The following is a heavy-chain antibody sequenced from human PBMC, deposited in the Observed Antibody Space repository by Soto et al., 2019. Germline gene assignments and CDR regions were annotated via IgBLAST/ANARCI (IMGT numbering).Heavy chain of an antibody. CDR2: INPNSGGT. CDR3: ARDSHYDILTGYSRNAFDI. V-gene: IGHV1-2*02. D-gene: IGHD3-9*01. CDR1: GYTFTGHY. Sequence: QVQLVQSGAEVKKPGASVKVSCKASGYTFTGHYVHWVRQAPGQGLEWMGWINPNSGGTNYAQKLQGRVTMTRDTPISTAYMELSSLRSDDTAVYYCARDSHYDILTGYSRNAFDIWGQGTMVPVSS. J-gene: IGHJ3*02.